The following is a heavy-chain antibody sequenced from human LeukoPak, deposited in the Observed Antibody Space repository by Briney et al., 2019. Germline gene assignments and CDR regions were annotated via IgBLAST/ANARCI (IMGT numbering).Heavy chain of an antibody. J-gene: IGHJ4*02. CDR3: ARGLRRPSYDSSGYDFDY. Sequence: KPSETLSLTCAVYGGSFSGYYWSWIRQPPGKGLEWIGEINHSGSTNYNPSLKSRVTISVDTSKNQFSLKLSSVTAADTAVYYCARGLRRPSYDSSGYDFDYWGQGTLVTVSS. CDR2: INHSGST. D-gene: IGHD3-22*01. CDR1: GGSFSGYY. V-gene: IGHV4-34*01.